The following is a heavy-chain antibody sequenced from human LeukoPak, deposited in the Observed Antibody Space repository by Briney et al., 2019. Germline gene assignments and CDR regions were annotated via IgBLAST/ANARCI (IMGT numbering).Heavy chain of an antibody. CDR3: ARDRGGMATTFDY. V-gene: IGHV4-61*02. CDR1: GGSISSSSYY. CDR2: IYTSGST. J-gene: IGHJ4*02. D-gene: IGHD5-24*01. Sequence: SETLSLTCTVSGGSISSSSYYWSWIRQPAGKGLEWIGRIYTSGSTNYNPSLKSRVTISVDTSKNQFSLKLSSVTAADTAVYYCARDRGGMATTFDYWGQGTLVTVSS.